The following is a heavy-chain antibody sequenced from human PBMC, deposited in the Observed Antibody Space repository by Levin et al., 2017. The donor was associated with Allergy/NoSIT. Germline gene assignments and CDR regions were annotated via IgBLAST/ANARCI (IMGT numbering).Heavy chain of an antibody. J-gene: IGHJ4*02. CDR2: IKQDGSEK. D-gene: IGHD3-3*01. CDR1: GFTFSSYW. Sequence: GWPQKVSCAASGFTFSSYWMSWVRQAPGKGLEWVANIKQDGSEKYYVDSVKGRFTISRDNAKNSLYLQMNSLRAEDTAVYYCARDQHYDFWSGYPLFDYWGQGTLVTVSS. V-gene: IGHV3-7*01. CDR3: ARDQHYDFWSGYPLFDY.